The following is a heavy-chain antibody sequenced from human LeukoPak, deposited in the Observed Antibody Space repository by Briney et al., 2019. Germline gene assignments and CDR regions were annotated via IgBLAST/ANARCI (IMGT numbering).Heavy chain of an antibody. V-gene: IGHV4-30-4*01. CDR3: ANKYDSGMV. CDR1: GGSISGGDYH. D-gene: IGHD3-10*01. Sequence: SETLSLTCTVSGGSISGGDYHWSWIRQPPGKGLEWIGYIYYGGSTFYSPSLKSRLTISTDTSKNQFSLKLTSVTAADTAVYYCANKYDSGMVWGQGTLVTVSS. J-gene: IGHJ4*02. CDR2: IYYGGST.